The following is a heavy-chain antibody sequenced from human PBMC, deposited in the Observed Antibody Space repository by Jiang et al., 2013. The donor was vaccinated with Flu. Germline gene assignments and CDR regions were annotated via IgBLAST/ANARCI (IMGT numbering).Heavy chain of an antibody. Sequence: SRVTISVDTSKNQFSLKLSSVTAADTAVYYCARVYYGSGSPAFDYWGQGTLVTVSS. D-gene: IGHD3-10*01. CDR3: ARVYYGSGSPAFDY. J-gene: IGHJ4*02. V-gene: IGHV4-30-2*04.